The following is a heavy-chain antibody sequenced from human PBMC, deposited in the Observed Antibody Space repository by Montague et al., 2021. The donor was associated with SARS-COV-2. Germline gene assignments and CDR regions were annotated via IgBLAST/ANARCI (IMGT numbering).Heavy chain of an antibody. Sequence: SETLSLTCTVSGGSVSGDCYNWIRKPQPKGMGLDWNGYMNDSANYHYARGITHNNSFHRWRDPISVDRSVNQSSLSLISVTAADTAVYYCAGRDGYKQTMDDWGQGALVTVSS. CDR3: AGRDGYKQTMDD. D-gene: IGHD5-24*01. CDR1: GGSVSGDCYN. CDR2: MNDSANYHYARGIT. J-gene: IGHJ4*02. V-gene: IGHV4-61*01.